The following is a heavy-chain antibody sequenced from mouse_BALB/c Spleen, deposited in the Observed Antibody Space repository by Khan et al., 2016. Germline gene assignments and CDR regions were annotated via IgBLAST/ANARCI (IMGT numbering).Heavy chain of an antibody. J-gene: IGHJ4*01. CDR3: ARDDGNDYAMDY. D-gene: IGHD2-1*01. CDR2: INPGSGGT. CDR1: GFAFTNYL. Sequence: QVQLKQSGAELVRPGTSVKVSCKASGFAFTNYLIEWVKQRPGQGLEWIGVINPGSGGTNYNEKFKGKATLTADKSSSPAYMQLSSRTSDDSAVYFCARDDGNDYAMDYWGQGTSVTVSS. V-gene: IGHV1-54*01.